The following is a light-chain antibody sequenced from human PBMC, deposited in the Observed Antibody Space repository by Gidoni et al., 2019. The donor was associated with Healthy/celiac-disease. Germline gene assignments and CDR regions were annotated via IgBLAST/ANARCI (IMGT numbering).Light chain of an antibody. CDR1: QSVSSSY. J-gene: IGKJ1*01. CDR2: GAS. CDR3: QQYGSSSWT. V-gene: IGKV3-20*01. Sequence: ELVLTQSPGTLSLSPGERATLSCRASQSVSSSYLAWYQQKPGQAPRPLIYGASRRATGIPDRFSGSGSGTDFTLTISRLEPEDFAVYYCQQYGSSSWTFGQGTKVEIK.